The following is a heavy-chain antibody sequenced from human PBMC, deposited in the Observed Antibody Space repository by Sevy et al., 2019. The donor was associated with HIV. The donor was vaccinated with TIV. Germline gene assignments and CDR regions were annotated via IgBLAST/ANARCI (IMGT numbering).Heavy chain of an antibody. CDR3: ASHFYYYDSSGYYTALDYGMDV. CDR1: GGSFSGYY. J-gene: IGHJ6*02. D-gene: IGHD3-22*01. Sequence: SQTLSLTCAVYGGSFSGYYWSWIRQPPGKGLEWIGEINHSGSTNYNPSLKSRVTISVDTSKNQFSLKLCSVTAADTAVYYSASHFYYYDSSGYYTALDYGMDVWGQGTTVTVSS. V-gene: IGHV4-34*01. CDR2: INHSGST.